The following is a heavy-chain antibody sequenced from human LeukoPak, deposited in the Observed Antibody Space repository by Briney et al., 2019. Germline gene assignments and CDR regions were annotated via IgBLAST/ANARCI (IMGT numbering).Heavy chain of an antibody. CDR1: GYTFTSYG. CDR2: ISAYNGNT. CDR3: ATTNYDFWSGYIR. Sequence: ASVKVSCKASGYTFTSYGISWVRQAPGQGLEWMGWISAYNGNTNYAQKLQGRVTMTTDTSTSTAYMELRSLRSEDTAVYYCATTNYDFWSGYIRWGQGTLVTVSS. V-gene: IGHV1-18*01. J-gene: IGHJ4*02. D-gene: IGHD3-3*01.